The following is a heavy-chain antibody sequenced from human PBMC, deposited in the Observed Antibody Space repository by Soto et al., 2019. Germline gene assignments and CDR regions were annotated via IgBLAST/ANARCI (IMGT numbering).Heavy chain of an antibody. CDR1: GGSMSEYF. Sequence: SETLSLTCSVSGGSMSEYFWSWIRQSPGKGLEWTGYIYYLGSTDYNPSLKSRVTISVDTSKRQFSLRLTSVTAADTAVYYCARDGYDGSGSPYPAYWGPGTQVTVSS. CDR3: ARDGYDGSGSPYPAY. D-gene: IGHD3-10*01. V-gene: IGHV4-59*01. CDR2: IYYLGST. J-gene: IGHJ4*02.